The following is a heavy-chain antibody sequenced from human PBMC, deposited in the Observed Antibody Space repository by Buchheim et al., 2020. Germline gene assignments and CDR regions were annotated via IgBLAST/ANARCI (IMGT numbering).Heavy chain of an antibody. CDR1: GFTFSTYG. CDR2: LWYDGTNK. V-gene: IGHV3-33*01. Sequence: QVQVVESGGGVVQPGRSLRLSCAASGFTFSTYGMHWVRQAPGQGLEWVAALWYDGTNKYYADSVQARFTISRDNYKHHLLLQINSLGAEDTAVYYCARDRDAYDGYFYYSLDVWGQGTT. CDR3: ARDRDAYDGYFYYSLDV. J-gene: IGHJ6*02. D-gene: IGHD5-24*01.